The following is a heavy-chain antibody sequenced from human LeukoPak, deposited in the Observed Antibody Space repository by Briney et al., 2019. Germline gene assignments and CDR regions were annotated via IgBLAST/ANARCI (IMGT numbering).Heavy chain of an antibody. V-gene: IGHV4-59*01. Sequence: SETLSLTCTGSGGSISSYYWSWVRQPPGKGLEWIGYIYYSGSTNYNPSLKSRVTISVDTSKNQFSLKLSSVTAADTAVYYCARAELDGMDVWGKGTTVTVSS. J-gene: IGHJ6*04. CDR1: GGSISSYY. CDR2: IYYSGST. D-gene: IGHD1-7*01. CDR3: ARAELDGMDV.